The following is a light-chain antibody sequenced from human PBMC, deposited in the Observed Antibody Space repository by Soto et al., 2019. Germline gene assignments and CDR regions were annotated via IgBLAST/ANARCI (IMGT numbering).Light chain of an antibody. CDR3: MQALQPPWT. J-gene: IGKJ1*01. CDR1: QSLLHSNGYNC. CDR2: LGS. Sequence: DIVMTQSPLSLPVTPGEPASISCRSSQSLLHSNGYNCLDWYLQKPGQSPQLLIYLGSNRASGVPDRFSGSGSCTDFTLKISRVEAEDVGVYYCMQALQPPWTFGQGTKVEIK. V-gene: IGKV2-28*01.